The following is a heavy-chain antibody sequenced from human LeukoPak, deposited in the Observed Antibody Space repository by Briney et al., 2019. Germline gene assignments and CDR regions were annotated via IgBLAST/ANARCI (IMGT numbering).Heavy chain of an antibody. Sequence: PSETLSLTCTVSGGSISSYYWSWIRQPPGKGLEWIGYIYYSGSTNYNPSLKSRVTISVDTSKNQFSLKLSSVTAADTAVYYCARGRGHYDSSGIIGYWGQGTLVTVSS. CDR2: IYYSGST. CDR3: ARGRGHYDSSGIIGY. D-gene: IGHD3-22*01. CDR1: GGSISSYY. V-gene: IGHV4-59*12. J-gene: IGHJ4*02.